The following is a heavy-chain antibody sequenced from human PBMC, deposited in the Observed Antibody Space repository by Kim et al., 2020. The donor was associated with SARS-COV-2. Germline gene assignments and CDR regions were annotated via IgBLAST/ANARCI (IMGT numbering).Heavy chain of an antibody. V-gene: IGHV3-74*01. Sequence: GGSLRLSCAASQFTFSTYWMNWVRQSPGKGLVWVSRIDTGGSNTIYADFVKGRFTISRDNTKNTLYLQMNSLRAEDSGVYFCARDQSRAGPTTVDYWGQGTLVTVSS. J-gene: IGHJ4*02. CDR1: QFTFSTYW. CDR3: ARDQSRAGPTTVDY. CDR2: IDTGGSNT. D-gene: IGHD1-26*01.